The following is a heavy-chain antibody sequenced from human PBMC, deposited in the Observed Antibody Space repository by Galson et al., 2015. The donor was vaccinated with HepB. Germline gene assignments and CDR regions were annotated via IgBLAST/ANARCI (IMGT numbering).Heavy chain of an antibody. Sequence: SETLSLTCTVSGGSISSSSYYWGWIRQPPGKGLEWIGSIYYSGSTYYNPSLKSRVTISVDTSKNQFSLKLSSVTAADTAVYYCARGGVYAGAFDIWGQGTMVTVSS. CDR1: GGSISSSSYY. CDR3: ARGGVYAGAFDI. J-gene: IGHJ3*02. CDR2: IYYSGST. V-gene: IGHV4-39*01. D-gene: IGHD5/OR15-5a*01.